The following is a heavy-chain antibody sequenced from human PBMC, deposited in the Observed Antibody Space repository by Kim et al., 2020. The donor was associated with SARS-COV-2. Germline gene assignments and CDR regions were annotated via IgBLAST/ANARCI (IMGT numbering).Heavy chain of an antibody. CDR3: ARDRAFLLGIAAAGLNRPLNDSGMDV. CDR1: GFTVSSNY. CDR2: IYSGGST. J-gene: IGHJ6*02. V-gene: IGHV3-53*01. Sequence: GGSLRLSCAASGFTVSSNYMSWVRQAPGKGLEWVSVIYSGGSTYYADSVKGRFTISRDNSKNTLYLQMNSLRAEDTAVYYCARDRAFLLGIAAAGLNRPLNDSGMDVWGQGTTVTVSS. D-gene: IGHD6-13*01.